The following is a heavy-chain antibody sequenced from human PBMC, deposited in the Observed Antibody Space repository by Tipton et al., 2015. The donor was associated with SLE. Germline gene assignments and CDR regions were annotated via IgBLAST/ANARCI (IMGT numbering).Heavy chain of an antibody. CDR2: IYYSGST. CDR1: GGSIISHY. V-gene: IGHV4-59*11. J-gene: IGHJ4*02. Sequence: TLSLTCTVSGGSIISHYRSWIRQPPGKGLEWIGYIYYSGSTNYNPSIKSRVTISVDTSKNQFSLKLSSVTAADTAVYYCARESGSPYSISSPFDYWGQGTLVTVSS. D-gene: IGHD6-6*01. CDR3: ARESGSPYSISSPFDY.